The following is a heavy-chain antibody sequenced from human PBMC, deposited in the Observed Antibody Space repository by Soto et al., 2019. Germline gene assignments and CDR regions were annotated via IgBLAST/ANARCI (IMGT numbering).Heavy chain of an antibody. V-gene: IGHV1-69*01. CDR3: ARGESDIVATIRRDAFDI. Sequence: QVQLVQSGAEVKKPGSSVKVSCKASGGTFSSYAISWVRQAPGQGLEWMGGIIPIFGTANYAQKFQGRVTITADESTSTAYMELSRLRSEDTDVYYCARGESDIVATIRRDAFDIWGQGTMVTVSS. CDR1: GGTFSSYA. J-gene: IGHJ3*02. D-gene: IGHD5-12*01. CDR2: IIPIFGTA.